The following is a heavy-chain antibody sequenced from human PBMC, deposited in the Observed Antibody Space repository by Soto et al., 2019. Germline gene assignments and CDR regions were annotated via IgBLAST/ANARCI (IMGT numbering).Heavy chain of an antibody. CDR2: IRSKANSYAT. J-gene: IGHJ6*02. D-gene: IGHD2-2*01. Sequence: PGGSLRLSCAASGFTFSGSAMHWVRQASGKGLEWVGRIRSKANSYATAYAASVKGRFTISRDDSKNTAYLQMNSLKTEDTAVYYCTRQTPYCSSTSCYEILYYYYGMDVWGQGTTVTVSS. CDR1: GFTFSGSA. CDR3: TRQTPYCSSTSCYEILYYYYGMDV. V-gene: IGHV3-73*01.